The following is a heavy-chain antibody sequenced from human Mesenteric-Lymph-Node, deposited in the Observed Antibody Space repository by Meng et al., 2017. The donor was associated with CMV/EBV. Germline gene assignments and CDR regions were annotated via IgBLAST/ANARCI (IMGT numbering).Heavy chain of an antibody. V-gene: IGHV4-59*01. CDR1: GGSISSYY. CDR3: ARGYYHGSGISDYFDY. D-gene: IGHD3-10*01. CDR2: IYYSGST. J-gene: IGHJ4*02. Sequence: SETLSLTCTVSGGSISSYYWSWIRQPPGKGLEWIGYIYYSGSTNYNPSLKSRVTISVDTSKNQFSLKLSSVTAADTAVYYCARGYYHGSGISDYFDYWGQGTLVTVSS.